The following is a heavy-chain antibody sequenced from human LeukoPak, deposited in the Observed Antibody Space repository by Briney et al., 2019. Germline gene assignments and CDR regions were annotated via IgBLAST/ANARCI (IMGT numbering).Heavy chain of an antibody. V-gene: IGHV1-69*05. D-gene: IGHD3-16*02. CDR2: IIPIFGTA. J-gene: IGHJ4*02. CDR1: GGTFSSYA. Sequence: SVKVSCKASGGTFSSYAISWVRQAPGQGLEWMGGIIPIFGTANYAQKFQGRVTITTDGSTSTAYMELSSLRSEDTAVYYCARDQHDYVWGSYRFRGYFDYWGQGTLVTVSS. CDR3: ARDQHDYVWGSYRFRGYFDY.